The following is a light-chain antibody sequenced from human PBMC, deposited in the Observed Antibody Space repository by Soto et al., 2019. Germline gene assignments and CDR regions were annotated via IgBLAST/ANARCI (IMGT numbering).Light chain of an antibody. CDR3: QQYNSYLLT. J-gene: IGKJ4*01. CDR2: KAS. V-gene: IGKV1-5*03. CDR1: QSISSW. Sequence: DIQMTQSPSTLSASVGDRVTITCRASQSISSWLAWYQQKPGKAPKLLIYKASSLESGVPLRFSGSGSGTEFTLTISSLQPDDFATYYCQQYNSYLLTFGGGTKVEIK.